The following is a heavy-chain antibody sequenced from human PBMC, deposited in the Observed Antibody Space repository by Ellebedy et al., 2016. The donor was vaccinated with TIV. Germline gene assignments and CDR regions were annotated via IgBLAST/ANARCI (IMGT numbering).Heavy chain of an antibody. J-gene: IGHJ6*02. CDR1: GYTFTSYG. D-gene: IGHD4-17*01. CDR2: IIPIFGTA. Sequence: ASVKVSCKASGYTFTSYGISWVRQAPGQGLEWMGGIIPIFGTANYAQKFQGRVTITADESTSTAYMELSSLRSEDTAVYYCRCGDYVYYGMDVWGQGTTVTVSS. V-gene: IGHV1-69*13. CDR3: RCGDYVYYGMDV.